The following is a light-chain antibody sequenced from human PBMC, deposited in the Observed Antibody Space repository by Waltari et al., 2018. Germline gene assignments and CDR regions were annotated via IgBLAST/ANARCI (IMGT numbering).Light chain of an antibody. CDR2: YDR. Sequence: SYELTQPPSVSVAPGETARITCGGNNIGSKRVFLYPQTPGQAPVLVIYYDRDRPPGIPERFAGASSGGTATLISGGDEGGDEADDYCQVWEVSNDHWVFGGGTKLTVL. CDR3: QVWEVSNDHWV. CDR1: NIGSKR. J-gene: IGLJ3*02. V-gene: IGLV3-21*01.